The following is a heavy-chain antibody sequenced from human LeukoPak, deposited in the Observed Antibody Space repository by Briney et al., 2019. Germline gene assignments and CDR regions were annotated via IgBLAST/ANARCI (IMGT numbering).Heavy chain of an antibody. D-gene: IGHD5-12*01. J-gene: IGHJ4*02. V-gene: IGHV3-48*03. CDR3: ARDRWVANKHEGGIDY. CDR2: ISTTGSRI. CDR1: GFSFSNFE. Sequence: GGSLRLSCAASGFSFSNFEMNWVRQAPGKGLEWVSYISTTGSRIYYADSVKGRFTISRDNAESSLYLQMNSLRAEDTAVYYCARDRWVANKHEGGIDYWGQGTLVTVSS.